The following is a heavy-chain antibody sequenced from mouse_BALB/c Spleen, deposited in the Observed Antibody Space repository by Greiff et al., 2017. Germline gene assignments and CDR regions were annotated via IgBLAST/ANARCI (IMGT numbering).Heavy chain of an antibody. J-gene: IGHJ4*01. D-gene: IGHD2-10*01. V-gene: IGHV1S135*01. Sequence: SYNQKFKGKATLTVDKSSSTAFMHLNSLTSEDSAVYYCARASYGKDAMDYWGQGTSVTVSS. CDR3: ARASYGKDAMDY.